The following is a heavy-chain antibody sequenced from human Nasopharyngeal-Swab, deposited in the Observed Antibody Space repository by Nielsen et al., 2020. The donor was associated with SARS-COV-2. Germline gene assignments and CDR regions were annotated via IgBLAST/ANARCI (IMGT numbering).Heavy chain of an antibody. CDR1: GYTFTGYY. CDR2: INPNSGGT. Sequence: ASVKVSCKASGYTFTGYYMHWVRQAPGQGLEWMGRINPNSGGTNYAQKFQGRLTMTRDTSISTAYMELSRLRSDDAAVYYCARRYYYYYYGMDVWGQGATVTVSS. CDR3: ARRYYYYYYGMDV. J-gene: IGHJ6*02. V-gene: IGHV1-2*06.